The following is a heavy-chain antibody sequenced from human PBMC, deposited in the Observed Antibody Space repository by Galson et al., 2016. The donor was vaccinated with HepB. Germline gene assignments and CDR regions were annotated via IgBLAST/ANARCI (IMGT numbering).Heavy chain of an antibody. Sequence: SVKVSCKASGGTFSSLAISWVRQAPGQGLEWMGGILPIFGTTNYAQKFQGRVTFTADESTSTAYMELGSLRSGDTAVYYCASLPRWLQYYWFDPWGQGTLVTVSS. CDR3: ASLPRWLQYYWFDP. CDR2: ILPIFGTT. J-gene: IGHJ5*02. D-gene: IGHD5-24*01. V-gene: IGHV1-69*13. CDR1: GGTFSSLA.